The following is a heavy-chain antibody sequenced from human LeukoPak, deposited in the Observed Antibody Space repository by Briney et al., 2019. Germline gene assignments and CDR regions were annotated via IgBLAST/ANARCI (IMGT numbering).Heavy chain of an antibody. J-gene: IGHJ6*04. CDR3: STSPSWGA. V-gene: IGHV3-53*01. CDR2: IYSGGTT. D-gene: IGHD3-16*01. Sequence: GGSLRLSCAASGFTVINNYMTWVRQAPGKGLEWVSVIYSGGTTHYADSVKGRFTISRDNSKNTLYLQMNSLRVDDTAVYYCSTSPSWGAWGKGTTVTVSS. CDR1: GFTVINNY.